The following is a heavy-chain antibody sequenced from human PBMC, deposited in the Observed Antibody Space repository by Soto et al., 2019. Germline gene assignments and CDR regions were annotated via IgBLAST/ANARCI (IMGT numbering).Heavy chain of an antibody. CDR3: ARATGRGTYYYDSSGYWGSFDY. J-gene: IGHJ4*02. V-gene: IGHV4-30-4*01. Sequence: QVQLQESGPGLVKPSQTLSLTCTVSGGSISSGDYYWSWIRQPPGKGLEWIGYIYYSGSTYYNPSLKSRVTISVDTSKNQFSLKLSSVTAAETAVYYCARATGRGTYYYDSSGYWGSFDYWGQGTLVTVSS. CDR1: GGSISSGDYY. CDR2: IYYSGST. D-gene: IGHD3-22*01.